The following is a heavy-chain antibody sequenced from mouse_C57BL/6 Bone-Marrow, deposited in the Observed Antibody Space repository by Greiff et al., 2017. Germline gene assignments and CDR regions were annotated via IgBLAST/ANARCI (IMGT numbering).Heavy chain of an antibody. D-gene: IGHD1-1*01. J-gene: IGHJ2*01. V-gene: IGHV1-69*01. CDR3: AREVYYGSSYYFDY. CDR1: GYTFTSYW. CDR2: IDPSDSYT. Sequence: QVQLKQPGAELVMPGASVKLSCKASGYTFTSYWMHWVKQRPGQGLEWIGEIDPSDSYTNYNQKFKGKSTLTVDKSSSTAYMQLSSLTSEDSAVYYCAREVYYGSSYYFDYGGQGTTLTVSS.